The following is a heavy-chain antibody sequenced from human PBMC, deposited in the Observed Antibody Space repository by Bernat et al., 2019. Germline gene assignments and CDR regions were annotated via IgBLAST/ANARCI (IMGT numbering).Heavy chain of an antibody. CDR2: ISGSGGST. D-gene: IGHD3-22*01. CDR3: AKDSLRGYYYDSSGYYY. V-gene: IGHV3-23*01. CDR1: GFTFSSYA. J-gene: IGHJ4*02. Sequence: EVQLLESGGGLVQPGGSLRLSCAASGFTFSSYAMSWVRQAPGKGLEWVSAISGSGGSTYYADSVKGRFTISRDNSKNTLYLQMNSLRAEDTAVYYCAKDSLRGYYYDSSGYYYWGQGTLVTVSS.